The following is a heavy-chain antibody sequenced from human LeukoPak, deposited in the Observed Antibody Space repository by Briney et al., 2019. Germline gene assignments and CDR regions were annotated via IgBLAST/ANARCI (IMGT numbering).Heavy chain of an antibody. J-gene: IGHJ4*02. D-gene: IGHD2-15*01. CDR1: GYSFTSYW. CDR2: IYPGDSDT. Sequence: GESPKISCKGSGYSFTSYWIGWVRQMPGKGLEWMGIIYPGDSDTRYSPSFQGQVTISADKSISTAYLQWSSLKASDTAMYYCARPQCSGGSCYSAFDYWGQGTLVTVSS. V-gene: IGHV5-51*01. CDR3: ARPQCSGGSCYSAFDY.